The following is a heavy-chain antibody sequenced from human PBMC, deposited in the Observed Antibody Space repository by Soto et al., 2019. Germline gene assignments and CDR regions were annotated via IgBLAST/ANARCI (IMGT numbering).Heavy chain of an antibody. J-gene: IGHJ3*02. D-gene: IGHD2-21*02. CDR2: ISFRSVDK. CDR1: GFTFSAYG. CDR3: ARVSGVDCANAFDS. V-gene: IGHV3-33*05. Sequence: QVQLVEAGGGVVQPGGSLRPSCAASGFTFSAYGIHWVRQAPGKVLEWVATISFRSVDKLYVDSMKGRLTISRENSRNTVYLQMESLRVEDTAVYDCARVSGVDCANAFDSWGKRKVVNVSS.